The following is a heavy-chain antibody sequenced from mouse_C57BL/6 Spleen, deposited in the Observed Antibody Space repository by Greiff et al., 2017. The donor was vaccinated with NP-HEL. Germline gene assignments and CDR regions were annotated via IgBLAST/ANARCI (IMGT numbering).Heavy chain of an antibody. J-gene: IGHJ4*01. V-gene: IGHV1-62-2*01. CDR1: GYTFTEYT. CDR2: FYPGSGSI. CDR3: ARHEKEGSGSSFPGAMDY. Sequence: VQLQESGAELVKPGASVKLSCKASGYTFTEYTIHWVKQRSGQGLEWIGWFYPGSGSIKYNEKFKDKATLTADKSSSTVYMELSRLTSEDSAVYFCARHEKEGSGSSFPGAMDYWGQGTSVTVSS. D-gene: IGHD1-1*01.